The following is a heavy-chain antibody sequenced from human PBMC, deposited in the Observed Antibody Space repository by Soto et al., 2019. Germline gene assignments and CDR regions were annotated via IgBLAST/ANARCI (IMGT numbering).Heavy chain of an antibody. CDR1: GYSFTSYW. CDR3: ARRTTYSSSSQYYYYYYGMDV. J-gene: IGHJ6*02. CDR2: IYPGDSDT. V-gene: IGHV5-51*01. D-gene: IGHD6-6*01. Sequence: GESLKISCKGSGYSFTSYWIGWARQMPGKGLEWMGIIYPGDSDTRYSPSFQGQVTISADKSISTAYLQWSSLKASDTAMYYCARRTTYSSSSQYYYYYYGMDVWGQGTTVTVSS.